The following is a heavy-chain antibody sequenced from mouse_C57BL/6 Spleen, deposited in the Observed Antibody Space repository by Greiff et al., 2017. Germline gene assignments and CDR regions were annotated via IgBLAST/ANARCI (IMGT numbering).Heavy chain of an antibody. V-gene: IGHV3-6*01. CDR1: GYSITSGYY. J-gene: IGHJ4*01. CDR3: ARDRLSPHAMDY. Sequence: EVKLQESGPGLVKPSQSLSLTCSVTGYSITSGYYWNWIRQFPGNKLEWMGYISYDGSNNYNPSLKNLISITRDTSKNQFFLKLNSVTTEDTATYYCARDRLSPHAMDYWGQGTSVTVSS. CDR2: ISYDGSN. D-gene: IGHD1-1*02.